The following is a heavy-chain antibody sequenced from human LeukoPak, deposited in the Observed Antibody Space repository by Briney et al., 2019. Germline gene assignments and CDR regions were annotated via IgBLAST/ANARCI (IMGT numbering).Heavy chain of an antibody. CDR3: ARQFYGSGSYANH. D-gene: IGHD3-10*01. Sequence: SETLSLTCTVSGGSLSSSSYYWGWIRQPPGKGLEWIGSIYYSGSTYYNPSLKSRVPISVDTSKNQFSLKLSSVTAADTAVYYSARQFYGSGSYANHWGQGTLVTVSS. CDR2: IYYSGST. J-gene: IGHJ5*02. V-gene: IGHV4-39*01. CDR1: GGSLSSSSYY.